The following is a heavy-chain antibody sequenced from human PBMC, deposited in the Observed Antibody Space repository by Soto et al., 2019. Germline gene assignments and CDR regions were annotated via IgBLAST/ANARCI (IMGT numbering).Heavy chain of an antibody. CDR1: NGSISSRSSY. J-gene: IGHJ4*02. CDR3: XXXXYGXKXXXFEX. Sequence: QLQLXESXSGLVKPSETLSLTCIVSNGSISSRSSYWGWIRQTPGKGLEWIGSIYYIGNTYXXXXXXXXXXXXXXXXXXXXXXXXXXXXXXXXXXXXXXXXXYGXKXXXFEXXXQGXXVTX. CDR2: IYYIGNT. V-gene: IGHV4-39*01.